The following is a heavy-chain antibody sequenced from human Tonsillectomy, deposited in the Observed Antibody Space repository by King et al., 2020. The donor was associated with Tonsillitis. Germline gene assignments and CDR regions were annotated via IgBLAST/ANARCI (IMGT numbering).Heavy chain of an antibody. Sequence: QLVQSGAEVKKPGASVKVSCKASGYTFTSYGICWVRQAPGQGLDWMGWISAYNGNTNYAQRLQGRVNMTTDTSTATVYMELRSLRSDDTAVYYCARELYYYDNSGYPDYWGQGTLVTVSS. V-gene: IGHV1-18*01. CDR1: GYTFTSYG. D-gene: IGHD3-22*01. J-gene: IGHJ4*02. CDR2: ISAYNGNT. CDR3: ARELYYYDNSGYPDY.